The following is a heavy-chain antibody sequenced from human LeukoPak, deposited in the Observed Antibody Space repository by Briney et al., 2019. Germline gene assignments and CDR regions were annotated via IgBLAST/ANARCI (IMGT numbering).Heavy chain of an antibody. J-gene: IGHJ4*02. D-gene: IGHD2-15*01. Sequence: SETLSLTCTVSGGSISNYYWSWIRQPPGKGLEWIGYIYYSGSTNYNPSLKSRVTISVDTSKNQFSLKLSSVTAADTAVYYCARGYCSGGSCYLGSPLDYWAREPWSPSPQ. V-gene: IGHV4-59*08. CDR1: GGSISNYY. CDR2: IYYSGST. CDR3: ARGYCSGGSCYLGSPLDY.